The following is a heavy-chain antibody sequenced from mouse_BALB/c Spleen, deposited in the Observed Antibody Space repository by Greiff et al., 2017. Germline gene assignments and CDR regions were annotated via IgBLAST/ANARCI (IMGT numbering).Heavy chain of an antibody. J-gene: IGHJ4*01. CDR3: ARHMSGNYYAMDY. CDR2: ISNGGGST. V-gene: IGHV5-12-2*01. CDR1: GFTFSSYT. D-gene: IGHD2-1*01. Sequence: EVQLVESGGGLVQPGGSLKLSCAASGFTFSSYTMSWVRQTPEKRLEWVAYISNGGGSTYYPDTVKGRFTISRDNAKNTLYLQMSSLKSEDTAMYYCARHMSGNYYAMDYWGQGTSVTVSS.